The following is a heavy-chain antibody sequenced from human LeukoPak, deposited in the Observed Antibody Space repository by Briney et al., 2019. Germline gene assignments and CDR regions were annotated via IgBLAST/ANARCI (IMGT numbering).Heavy chain of an antibody. D-gene: IGHD6-13*01. CDR1: GGSISSSSYY. CDR3: ARGVIAAGGNDFDY. CDR2: IYYSGST. J-gene: IGHJ4*02. Sequence: SETLSLTCTVSGGSISSSSYYWGWIRQPPGKGLEWIGSIYYSGSTYYNPSLKSRVTISVDTSKNQFSLKLSSVTAADTAVYYCARGVIAAGGNDFDYWGQGTLVTVSS. V-gene: IGHV4-39*07.